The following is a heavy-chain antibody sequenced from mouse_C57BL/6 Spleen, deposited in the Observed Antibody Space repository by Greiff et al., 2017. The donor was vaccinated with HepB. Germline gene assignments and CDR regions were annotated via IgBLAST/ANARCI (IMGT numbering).Heavy chain of an antibody. V-gene: IGHV1-69*01. CDR1: GYTFTRYC. CDR2: IDPSDSYT. J-gene: IGHJ3*01. Sequence: QVQLQQPGAELVMPGASVKLSCTASGYTFTRYCMHWVKQRPGQGLEWIVAIDPSDSYTNYNQKFKGKSTLTVDKSSSTAYMQLSSLTSEDSAVYYCARGGLRGFAYWGQGTLVTVSA. CDR3: ARGGLRGFAY. D-gene: IGHD1-1*01.